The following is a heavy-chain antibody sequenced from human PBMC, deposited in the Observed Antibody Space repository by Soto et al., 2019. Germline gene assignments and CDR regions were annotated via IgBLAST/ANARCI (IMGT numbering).Heavy chain of an antibody. D-gene: IGHD1-20*01. CDR2: ISGSGEMT. V-gene: IGHV3-23*01. CDR1: GFTFRGDA. J-gene: IGHJ4*02. CDR3: ARSEMTYNWND. Sequence: PGGSLRLSCAASGFTFRGDAMSWVRQAPGKGLEWVSSISGSGEMTHHADSVKGRFTISRDNAKNTLYLQMESLRAEDTALYYCARSEMTYNWNDWGQGALVTVSS.